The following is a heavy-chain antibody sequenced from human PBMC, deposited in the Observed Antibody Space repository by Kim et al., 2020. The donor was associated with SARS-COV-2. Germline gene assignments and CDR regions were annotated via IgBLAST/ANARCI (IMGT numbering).Heavy chain of an antibody. V-gene: IGHV4-34*01. D-gene: IGHD3-22*01. J-gene: IGHJ4*02. Sequence: STNYNPSLKSRLTISIDTSKSHLSLKLTSVTAADTAVYYCARGVITTGFDYWGQGTLVTVSS. CDR2: ST. CDR3: ARGVITTGFDY.